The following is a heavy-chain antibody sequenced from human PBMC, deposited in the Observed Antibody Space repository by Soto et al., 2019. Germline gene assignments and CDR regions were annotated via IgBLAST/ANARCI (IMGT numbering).Heavy chain of an antibody. CDR3: ARSNAASGTYYFDF. D-gene: IGHD6-13*01. CDR2: INHRGSP. J-gene: IGHJ4*02. Sequence: SETLSLTCAVSGASVSSTYWWSWVRQPPGKGPEWIGEINHRGSPNYNPSLKSRVTISVDISKSQFSLRLTSVTAADTAVYYCARSNAASGTYYFDFWGQGALVTVSS. CDR1: GASVSSTYW. V-gene: IGHV4-4*02.